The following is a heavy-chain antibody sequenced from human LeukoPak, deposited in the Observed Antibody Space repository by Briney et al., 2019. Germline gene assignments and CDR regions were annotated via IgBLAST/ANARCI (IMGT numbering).Heavy chain of an antibody. CDR1: GFAFSDYW. CDR2: INGEGNEK. V-gene: IGHV3-7*01. Sequence: GGALRVSCATFGFAFSDYWMTWVRQVPGKGLEWVSNINGEGNEKYYVDSVKGRFIISRDNAKNSVDLQMDSLRVEDTAVYYCARVGTWEPQRVFDFWGPGTLVTVSS. D-gene: IGHD1-14*01. CDR3: ARVGTWEPQRVFDF. J-gene: IGHJ4*02.